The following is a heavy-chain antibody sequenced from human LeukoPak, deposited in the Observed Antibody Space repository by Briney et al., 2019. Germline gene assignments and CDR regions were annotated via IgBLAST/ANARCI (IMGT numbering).Heavy chain of an antibody. CDR1: GFTFSLYW. V-gene: IGHV3-7*01. CDR2: IKEEGSEK. Sequence: GGSLRLSCAASGFTFSLYWMTWVRQSPGKGLEWLAKIKEEGSEKYSVDSVRGRSTISGNNAKNSLYLQMTSLKAEDTAVYICASYRYSRSCYIYWGQGTLVTVSS. D-gene: IGHD6-13*01. J-gene: IGHJ4*02. CDR3: ASYRYSRSCYIY.